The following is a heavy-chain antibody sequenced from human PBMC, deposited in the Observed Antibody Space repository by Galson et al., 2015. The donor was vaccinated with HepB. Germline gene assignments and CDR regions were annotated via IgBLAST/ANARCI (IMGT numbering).Heavy chain of an antibody. CDR1: GYTFTSYY. V-gene: IGHV1-46*01. CDR2: INPSGGST. J-gene: IGHJ4*02. CDR3: ARGGITMVRGVITYFDY. Sequence: SVKVSCKASGYTFTSYYMHWVRQAPGQGLEWMGIINPSGGSTSYAQKFQGRVTMTRDTSTSTVYMELSSLRSEDTAVYYCARGGITMVRGVITYFDYWGQETLVTVSS. D-gene: IGHD3-10*01.